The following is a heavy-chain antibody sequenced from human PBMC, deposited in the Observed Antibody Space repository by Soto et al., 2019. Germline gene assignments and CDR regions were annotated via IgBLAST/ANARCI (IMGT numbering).Heavy chain of an antibody. J-gene: IGHJ5*02. CDR2: IFYLGSS. Sequence: PSATLSLTCTVSGDSIISSDFYWGWVRQPPGKGLEWIGSIFYLGSSYYNPSLKSRVTMSVDTSKNQFSLRLRSVTAADTALYFCARHSLALRKNNWFDPWGQGIMVTV. CDR1: GDSIISSDFY. D-gene: IGHD3-3*02. V-gene: IGHV4-39*01. CDR3: ARHSLALRKNNWFDP.